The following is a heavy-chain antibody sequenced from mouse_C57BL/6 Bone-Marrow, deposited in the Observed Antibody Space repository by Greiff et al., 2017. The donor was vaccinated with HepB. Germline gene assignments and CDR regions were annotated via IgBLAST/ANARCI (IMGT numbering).Heavy chain of an antibody. CDR1: GYTFTDYY. CDR2: INPNNGGT. V-gene: IGHV1-26*01. D-gene: IGHD2-12*01. CDR3: ACYDGFAY. Sequence: VQLQQSGPKLVKPGASVKISCKASGYTFTDYYMNWVKQSHGKSLEWIGDINPNNGGTSYNQKFKGKATLTVDKASSTAYMELRSLTSEDSAVYYCACYDGFAYWGQGTLVTVSA. J-gene: IGHJ3*01.